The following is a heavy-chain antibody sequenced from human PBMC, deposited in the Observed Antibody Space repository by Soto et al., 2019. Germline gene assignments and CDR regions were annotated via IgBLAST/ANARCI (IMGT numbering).Heavy chain of an antibody. CDR3: ARDIYGSSWSFDY. J-gene: IGHJ4*02. V-gene: IGHV1-3*01. D-gene: IGHD6-13*01. CDR2: INAGNGNT. Sequence: ASVKVSCKASGYTFTSYAMHWVCQAPGQRLEWMGGINAGNGNTKYSQKFQGRVTITTDKSASTAYMELSSLRSEDTAVYYCARDIYGSSWSFDYWGQGTLVTVSS. CDR1: GYTFTSYA.